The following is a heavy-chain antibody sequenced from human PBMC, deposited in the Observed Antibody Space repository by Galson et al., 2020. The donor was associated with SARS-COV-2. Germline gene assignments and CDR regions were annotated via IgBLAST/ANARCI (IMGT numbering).Heavy chain of an antibody. CDR1: GFTFNNYE. Sequence: GESLKISCAASGFTFNNYEMNWVRQAPGKGLEWVSFITRSGDTINYADSVKGRCTISRDNAKNSLYLHVNSLGAEDTAVYYCARLSPSRWRGYYYYAMDVWGQGTTVTVSS. D-gene: IGHD3-3*01. J-gene: IGHJ6*02. CDR3: ARLSPSRWRGYYYYAMDV. V-gene: IGHV3-48*03. CDR2: ITRSGDTI.